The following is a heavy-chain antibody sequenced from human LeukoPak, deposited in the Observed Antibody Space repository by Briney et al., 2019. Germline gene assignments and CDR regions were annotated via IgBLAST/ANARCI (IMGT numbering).Heavy chain of an antibody. J-gene: IGHJ4*02. D-gene: IGHD3-22*01. CDR3: ARDRYYDSRGYFDY. Sequence: GGSLRLSCAVSGLTFSNFKMHWVRQAPGKGLEWVSYISGSGRTTFYADSVKGRFTISRDNAKNSLYLQMNSLRAEDTAVYYCARDRYYDSRGYFDYWGQGTLVTVSS. V-gene: IGHV3-48*03. CDR2: ISGSGRTT. CDR1: GLTFSNFK.